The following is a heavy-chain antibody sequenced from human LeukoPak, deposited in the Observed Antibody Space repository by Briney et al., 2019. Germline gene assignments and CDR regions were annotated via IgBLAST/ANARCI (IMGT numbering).Heavy chain of an antibody. V-gene: IGHV1-18*01. CDR3: ARDTLSSSWYYYYYYYYMDV. Sequence: ASVKVSCKASGYTFTSYGISWVRQAPGQGLEWMGWISAYNGNTNYAQKLQGRVTMTTDTSTSTAYMELRSLRSDDTAVYYCARDTLSSSWYYYYYYYYMDVWGKGTTVTVSS. D-gene: IGHD6-13*01. CDR2: ISAYNGNT. J-gene: IGHJ6*03. CDR1: GYTFTSYG.